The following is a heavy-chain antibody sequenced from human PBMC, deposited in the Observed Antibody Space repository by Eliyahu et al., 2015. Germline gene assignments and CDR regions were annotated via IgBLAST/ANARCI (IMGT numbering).Heavy chain of an antibody. J-gene: IGHJ4*02. CDR3: ARQGIFDY. CDR2: IYYSGGT. CDR1: GGSISSSSYY. Sequence: QLQLQESGPGLVKPSETLSLTCTVSGGSISSSSYYWGWIRQPPGKGLEWIGSIYYSGGTSSNPSLKSRVTISVDTSKNQFSLKLSSVTAADTAVYYCARQGIFDYWGQGTLVTVSS. V-gene: IGHV4-39*01.